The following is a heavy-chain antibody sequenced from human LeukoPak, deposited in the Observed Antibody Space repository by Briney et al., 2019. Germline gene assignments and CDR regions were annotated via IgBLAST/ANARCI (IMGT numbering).Heavy chain of an antibody. CDR2: IYTSGSA. CDR1: GGSISSYY. J-gene: IGHJ5*02. CDR3: ARDRACSSTSCYPGWFDP. Sequence: SETLSLTCTVSGGSISSYYWSWIRQPAGKGLEWIGRIYTSGSANYNPSLKSRVTMSVDTSKNQFSLKLSSVTAADTAVYYCARDRACSSTSCYPGWFDPWGQGTLVTVSS. D-gene: IGHD2-2*01. V-gene: IGHV4-4*07.